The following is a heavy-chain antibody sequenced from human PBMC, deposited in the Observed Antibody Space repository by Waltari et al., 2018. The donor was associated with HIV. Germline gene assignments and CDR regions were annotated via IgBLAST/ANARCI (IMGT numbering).Heavy chain of an antibody. CDR3: ARGIPAGRYETLTGQDY. V-gene: IGHV1-8*01. D-gene: IGHD3-9*01. J-gene: IGHJ4*02. CDR1: GYTFTRYD. CDR2: MNPNSGNT. Sequence: QVQLVQSGAEVKTPGASVKVSCTASGYTFTRYDLNWVRQATGKGLEWMGWMNPNSGNTGYAQKFQGRVTMTRNASITTAYMELSSLRSEDTAVYFCARGIPAGRYETLTGQDYWGQGTLVTVSS.